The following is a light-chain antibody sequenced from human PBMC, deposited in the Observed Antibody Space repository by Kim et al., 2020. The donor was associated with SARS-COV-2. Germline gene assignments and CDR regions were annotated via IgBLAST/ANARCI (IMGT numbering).Light chain of an antibody. CDR3: SSYTSDNTYI. CDR1: SSDIGGRKY. J-gene: IGLJ1*01. V-gene: IGLV2-14*03. Sequence: GQSSTIACTGNSSDIGGRKYVSWYQQHPGKAPKFIIYEVTNRPSGLSNRFSGSNSVNAASMTISGLRAEDEADYYCSSYTSDNTYIFGSGTKVTVL. CDR2: EVT.